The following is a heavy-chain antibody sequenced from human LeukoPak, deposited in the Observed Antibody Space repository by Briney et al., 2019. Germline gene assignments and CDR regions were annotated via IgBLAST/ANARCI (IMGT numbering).Heavy chain of an antibody. CDR1: GGSISSSTYY. D-gene: IGHD1-26*01. CDR3: ARQWLSGTSY. Sequence: PSETLSLTCTVSGGSISSSTYYWGWIRQPPGKGLEWIGSIYYSGSSYYNPSLKSRVTISVDTSKNQFSLKLSSVTAADTAVYNCARQWLSGTSYWGQGTLVTVSS. CDR2: IYYSGSS. J-gene: IGHJ4*02. V-gene: IGHV4-39*01.